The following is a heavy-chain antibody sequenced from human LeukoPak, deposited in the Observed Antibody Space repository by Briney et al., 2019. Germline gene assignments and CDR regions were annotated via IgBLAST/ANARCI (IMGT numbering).Heavy chain of an antibody. Sequence: PSETLSLTCTVSGGSISSSSYYWGWIRQPPGKGLEWIGSIYYSGSTYYNPSLKSRVTISVDTSKNQFSLKLSSVTAADTAVYYCARQHSGTDYDFWSGYPRGLWYFDYWGQGTLVTVSS. CDR2: IYYSGST. V-gene: IGHV4-39*01. J-gene: IGHJ4*02. CDR3: ARQHSGTDYDFWSGYPRGLWYFDY. D-gene: IGHD3-3*01. CDR1: GGSISSSSYY.